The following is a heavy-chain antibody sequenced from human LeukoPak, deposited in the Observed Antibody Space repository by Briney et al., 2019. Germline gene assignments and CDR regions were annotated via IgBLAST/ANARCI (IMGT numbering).Heavy chain of an antibody. CDR3: AKNPNRSGWYQDY. Sequence: PGESLPLSCVASGFTFSTYSMTWVRQPPEKGLEWVAAVSSSVGSKYYADSVKGRFTISRDNSKNTLFLQMNNLRADDTAVYYCAKNPNRSGWYQDYWGQGTLVTVSS. CDR2: VSSSVGSK. V-gene: IGHV3-23*01. CDR1: GFTFSTYS. D-gene: IGHD6-19*01. J-gene: IGHJ4*02.